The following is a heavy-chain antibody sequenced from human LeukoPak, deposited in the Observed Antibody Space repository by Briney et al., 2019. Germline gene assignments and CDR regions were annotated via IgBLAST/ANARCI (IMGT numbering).Heavy chain of an antibody. V-gene: IGHV3-74*01. J-gene: IGHJ1*01. D-gene: IGHD3-22*01. Sequence: GGSLRLSCAASGFTFSSYWMHWVRQAPGKGLVWVSRIKSDGSTRYADSVKGGFTISRDNAKNTVALQMNSLRAEDTRVYYCARAPSEIGGYYPEYFRHWGQGTLVTVSP. CDR1: GFTFSSYW. CDR2: IKSDGST. CDR3: ARAPSEIGGYYPEYFRH.